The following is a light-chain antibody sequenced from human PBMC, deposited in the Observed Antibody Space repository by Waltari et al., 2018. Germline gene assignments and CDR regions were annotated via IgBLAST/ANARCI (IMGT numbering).Light chain of an antibody. CDR1: SGHSSNV. V-gene: IGLV4-69*01. Sequence: QLVLTQSPSPSASLGASVKLTCTLSSGHSSNVIACLQQQPEKGPRYLMKVISDGSPNKGVVIPDRFSGSSAGAERDLTISSRQSEDEADYYCQTGGHGTWVFGGGTKLTVL. J-gene: IGLJ3*02. CDR2: VISDGSP. CDR3: QTGGHGTWV.